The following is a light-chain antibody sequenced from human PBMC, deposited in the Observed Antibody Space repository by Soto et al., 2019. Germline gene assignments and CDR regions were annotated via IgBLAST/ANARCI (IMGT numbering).Light chain of an antibody. Sequence: QSVLTQPPSASGTPGQRVTISCSGSSSNIGSKTVNWYQQLPGTAPKLLIYSNNQRPSGVPDRFSGSKSGTSASLAISGLQSEDEADYYGAAWDDSLNGVVFGGGTKLTV. V-gene: IGLV1-44*01. CDR1: SSNIGSKT. J-gene: IGLJ2*01. CDR3: AAWDDSLNGVV. CDR2: SNN.